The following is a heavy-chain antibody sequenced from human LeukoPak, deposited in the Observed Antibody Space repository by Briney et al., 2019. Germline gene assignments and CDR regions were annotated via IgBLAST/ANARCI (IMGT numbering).Heavy chain of an antibody. D-gene: IGHD4-17*01. J-gene: IGHJ4*02. CDR1: GFTFSSYS. CDR3: AREPTTVTTAFDY. CDR2: ISSSSSYI. Sequence: SGGSLRLSCAASGFTFSSYSMNWVRQAPGKGLEWVSSISSSSSYIYYADSVKGRFTISRDNAKNSLYLQMNSLRAEDTAVYYCAREPTTVTTAFDYWGQRTLVTVSS. V-gene: IGHV3-21*01.